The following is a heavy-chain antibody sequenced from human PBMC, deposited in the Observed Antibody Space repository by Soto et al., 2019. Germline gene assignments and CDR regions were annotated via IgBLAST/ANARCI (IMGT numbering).Heavy chain of an antibody. CDR3: ASLGYCSGGSCYRYWYFDL. Sequence: ASVKVSCTASGGTFSSYAISWVRQAPGQGLELMGGIIPIFGTANYAQKFQGRVTITADESTSTAYMELSSLRSEDTAVYYCASLGYCSGGSCYRYWYFDLWGRGTLVTVSS. V-gene: IGHV1-69*01. CDR2: IIPIFGTA. J-gene: IGHJ2*01. D-gene: IGHD2-15*01. CDR1: GGTFSSYA.